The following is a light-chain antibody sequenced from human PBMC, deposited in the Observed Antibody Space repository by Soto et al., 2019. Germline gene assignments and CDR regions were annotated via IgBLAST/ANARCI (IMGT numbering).Light chain of an antibody. CDR2: DTS. J-gene: IGKJ1*01. Sequence: EIVLTQSPGTLSLSPGERATLSCRASQSVSSSYLAWYQQKPGQAPRLLIYDTSSRATGIPVMFSGSGSGTDFNRAISRLEPDDFAVYYFQQCGSSPSFGQGTKVDLK. CDR1: QSVSSSY. V-gene: IGKV3-20*01. CDR3: QQCGSSPS.